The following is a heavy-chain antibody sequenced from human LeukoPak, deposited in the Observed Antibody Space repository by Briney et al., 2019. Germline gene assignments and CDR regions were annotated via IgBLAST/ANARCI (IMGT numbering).Heavy chain of an antibody. D-gene: IGHD5-18*01. Sequence: GGSLRLSCAASGFTFDDYMMHWVRQGPGRRLEWVSLITWDGATTYYADSVKGRFTISRDNSKNSLYLQMKSLRTADTALYFCAKSIAGRRYSYGSDYWGQGTLVTVSS. CDR3: AKSIAGRRYSYGSDY. CDR2: ITWDGATT. V-gene: IGHV3-43*01. J-gene: IGHJ4*02. CDR1: GFTFDDYM.